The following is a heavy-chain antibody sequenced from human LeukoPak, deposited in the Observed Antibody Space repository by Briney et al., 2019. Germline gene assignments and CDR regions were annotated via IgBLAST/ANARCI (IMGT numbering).Heavy chain of an antibody. J-gene: IGHJ6*02. CDR1: GFTFDDYV. CDR2: ISWNGDTM. D-gene: IGHD2-2*01. Sequence: GGSLRLSCAASGFTFDDYVMYWVRQAPGKGLEWVSGISWNGDTMGYADSVKGRFTISRDNAKNSLYLQMNSLRTEDTALYYCAKDKVVAAYYGMDVWGQGTTVTVSS. V-gene: IGHV3-9*01. CDR3: AKDKVVAAYYGMDV.